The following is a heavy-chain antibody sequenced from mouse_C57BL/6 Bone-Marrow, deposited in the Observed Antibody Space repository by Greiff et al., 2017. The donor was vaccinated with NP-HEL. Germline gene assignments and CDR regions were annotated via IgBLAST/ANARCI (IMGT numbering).Heavy chain of an antibody. CDR2: IDPSDSYT. V-gene: IGHV1-50*01. CDR3: ARPSFYYYGSSYFDY. Sequence: QVHVKQSGAELVKPGASVKLSCKASGYTFTSYWMQWVKQRPGQGLEWIGEIDPSDSYTNYNQKFKGKATLTVDTSSSTAYMQLSSLTSEDSAVYYCARPSFYYYGSSYFDYWGQGTTLTVSS. CDR1: GYTFTSYW. J-gene: IGHJ2*01. D-gene: IGHD1-1*01.